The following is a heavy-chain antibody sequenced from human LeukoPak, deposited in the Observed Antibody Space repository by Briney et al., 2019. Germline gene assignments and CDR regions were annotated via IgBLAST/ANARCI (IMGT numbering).Heavy chain of an antibody. V-gene: IGHV4-59*01. Sequence: SETLSLTCSISGGSISSYYWSWIRQPPGKGLEWIGYIYYSGSTNYNPSLKSRVTISLDTSKNQFSLKLSSVTAADTAVYCCARVQFYMDVWGKGTTVTISS. CDR3: ARVQFYMDV. J-gene: IGHJ6*03. CDR2: IYYSGST. CDR1: GGSISSYY.